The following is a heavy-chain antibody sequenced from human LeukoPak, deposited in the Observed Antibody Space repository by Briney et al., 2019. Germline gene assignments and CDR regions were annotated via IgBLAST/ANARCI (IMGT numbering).Heavy chain of an antibody. CDR1: GYTFTGYY. Sequence: ASVKVSCKASGYTFTGYYMHWVRQAPGQGLEWMGRINSNSGGTNYAQKFQGRVTMTRDTSICTAYMELSSLISDDTAVYYCAREDTIFGVDYWGQGTLVTVSS. J-gene: IGHJ4*02. V-gene: IGHV1-2*06. D-gene: IGHD3-3*01. CDR3: AREDTIFGVDY. CDR2: INSNSGGT.